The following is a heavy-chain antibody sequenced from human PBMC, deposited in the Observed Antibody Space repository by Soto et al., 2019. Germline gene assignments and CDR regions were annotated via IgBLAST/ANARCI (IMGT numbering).Heavy chain of an antibody. Sequence: QLQLQESGSGLVKPSQTLSLTCAVSGGSISSGGYSWSWIRQPPGKGLEWIGYIYHSGSTYYNPSLRSRVTISVDRSKNQVSLELSSVTAADTAVYYCASATPYDSSGYYFGGFDPWGQGTLVTVSS. CDR1: GGSISSGGYS. D-gene: IGHD3-22*01. CDR3: ASATPYDSSGYYFGGFDP. V-gene: IGHV4-30-2*01. J-gene: IGHJ5*02. CDR2: IYHSGST.